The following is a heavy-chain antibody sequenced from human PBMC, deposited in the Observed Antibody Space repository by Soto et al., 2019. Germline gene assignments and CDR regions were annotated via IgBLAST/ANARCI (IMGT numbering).Heavy chain of an antibody. CDR1: GYTFTSHG. J-gene: IGHJ6*03. D-gene: IGHD3-10*01. CDR2: ISAYNGDT. Sequence: QVQLVQSGGEVRKPGASVKVSCKASGYTFTSHGISWVRQAPGQGLEWMGWISAYNGDTNYAQKLQGRVTVTTDRPTSTAYMELRSLRSEDTAAYYCASMVRGSNIDYYHYMDVWGKGTTVTVSS. V-gene: IGHV1-18*01. CDR3: ASMVRGSNIDYYHYMDV.